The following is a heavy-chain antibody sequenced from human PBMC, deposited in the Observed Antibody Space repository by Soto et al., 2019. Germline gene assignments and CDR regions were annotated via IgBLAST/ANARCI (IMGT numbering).Heavy chain of an antibody. V-gene: IGHV4-59*12. CDR1: GGSISSYY. CDR3: VRDVSAADRYYYMDV. CDR2: IYYSGST. D-gene: IGHD6-13*01. J-gene: IGHJ6*03. Sequence: PSETLSLTCTVSGGSISSYYWSWIRQPPGKGLEWIGYIYYSGSTNYNPSLKSRVTISVDTSKNQFSLKLSAVTAADTAVYYCVRDVSAADRYYYMDVWGKGTTVTVSS.